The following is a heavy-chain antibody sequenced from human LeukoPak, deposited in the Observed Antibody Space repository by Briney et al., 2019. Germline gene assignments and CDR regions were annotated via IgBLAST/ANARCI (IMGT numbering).Heavy chain of an antibody. Sequence: GGTLRLSCAASGFTVSSNYMGWVRQAPGKGLEWVSVIYSGGDTYYADSVKGRFTISRDNSKNMIYLEMTSLKAEDTAVYYCAKERNLEIAVAGTIFDYWGQGTLVTVSS. D-gene: IGHD6-19*01. V-gene: IGHV3-66*01. CDR1: GFTVSSNY. CDR3: AKERNLEIAVAGTIFDY. CDR2: IYSGGDT. J-gene: IGHJ4*02.